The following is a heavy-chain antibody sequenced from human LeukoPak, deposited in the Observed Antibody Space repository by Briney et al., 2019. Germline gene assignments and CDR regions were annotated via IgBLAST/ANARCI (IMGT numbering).Heavy chain of an antibody. J-gene: IGHJ5*02. D-gene: IGHD6-13*01. CDR1: GYTLTELS. V-gene: IGHV1-24*01. Sequence: ASVKVSCKVSGYTLTELSMHWVRQAPGKGLESMGGFDPEDGETIYAQKFQGRVTMTEDTSTDTAYMELSSLRSEDTAMYYCATVSGIAAGGGWFDPWGQGTLVTVSS. CDR3: ATVSGIAAGGGWFDP. CDR2: FDPEDGET.